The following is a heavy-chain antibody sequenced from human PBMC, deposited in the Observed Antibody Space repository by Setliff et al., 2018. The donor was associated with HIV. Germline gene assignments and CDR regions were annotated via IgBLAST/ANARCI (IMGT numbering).Heavy chain of an antibody. J-gene: IGHJ4*02. CDR3: ARRASKASLDY. Sequence: PGESLTISCQGSGYTFTSYWIGWVRQMPGKGLEWMGIIYPGYSDTRYSPSFQGRVTISADKSINTAYLQWSSLQASDTAMYYCARRASKASLDYWGQGTLVTVSS. CDR1: GYTFTSYW. CDR2: IYPGYSDT. V-gene: IGHV5-51*01.